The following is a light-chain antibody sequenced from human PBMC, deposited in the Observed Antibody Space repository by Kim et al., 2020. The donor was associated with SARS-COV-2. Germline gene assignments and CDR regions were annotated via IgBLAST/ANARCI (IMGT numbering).Light chain of an antibody. CDR3: QQYGSSPWT. CDR1: QSVSNSS. Sequence: SPGERATLSCRASQSVSNSSLAWYRQRPGQAPSLLIFGTSRRATGIPDRFSGSGSGTDFTLTITRLEPEDFAVYYCQQYGSSPWTFGQGTKVDIK. J-gene: IGKJ1*01. CDR2: GTS. V-gene: IGKV3-20*01.